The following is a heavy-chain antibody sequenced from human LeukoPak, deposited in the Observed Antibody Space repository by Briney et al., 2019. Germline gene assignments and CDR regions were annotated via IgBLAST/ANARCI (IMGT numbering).Heavy chain of an antibody. D-gene: IGHD2-15*01. J-gene: IGHJ4*02. CDR2: ISYDGSNK. CDR3: AKDIGVVVVVGGFDY. Sequence: HAGRSLRLSCAASGFTFSSYGMHWVRRAPGKGLEWVAVISYDGSNKYYADSVKGRFTISRDNSKNTLYLQMNSLRAEDTAVYYCAKDIGVVVVVGGFDYWGQGTLVTVSS. V-gene: IGHV3-30*18. CDR1: GFTFSSYG.